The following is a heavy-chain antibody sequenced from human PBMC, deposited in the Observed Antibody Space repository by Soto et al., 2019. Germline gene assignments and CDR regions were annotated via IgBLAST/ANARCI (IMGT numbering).Heavy chain of an antibody. J-gene: IGHJ5*02. CDR3: ARGHSSRSGYYDVA. Sequence: SETLSLTCTVSGGSVSSSYWSWVRQPAGKGLEWIGRIHTRGIINYNPSLTGRVTMSVDTSKNQVFLRLSSVTAADTGVYYCARGHSSRSGYYDVAWGQGTLVTVS. D-gene: IGHD3-22*01. CDR2: IHTRGII. CDR1: GGSVSSSY. V-gene: IGHV4-4*07.